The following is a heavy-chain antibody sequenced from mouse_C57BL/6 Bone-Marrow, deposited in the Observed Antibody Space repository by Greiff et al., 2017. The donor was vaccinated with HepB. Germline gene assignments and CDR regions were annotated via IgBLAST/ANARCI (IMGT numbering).Heavy chain of an antibody. D-gene: IGHD2-12*01. J-gene: IGHJ2*01. Sequence: VQLQQSGAELAKPGASVKLSCKASGYTFTSYWMHWVKQRPGQGLEWIGYINPSSGYTKYNQKFKDKATLTADKSSSTAYMQLSSLTYEDSAVCYCARPYSRDWGYFDYWGQGTTLTVSS. CDR3: ARPYSRDWGYFDY. V-gene: IGHV1-7*01. CDR1: GYTFTSYW. CDR2: INPSSGYT.